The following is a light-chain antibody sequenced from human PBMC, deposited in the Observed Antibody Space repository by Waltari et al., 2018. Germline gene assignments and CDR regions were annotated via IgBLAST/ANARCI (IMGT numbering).Light chain of an antibody. V-gene: IGLV1-44*01. J-gene: IGLJ3*02. CDR3: AAWDDSLNAWV. CDR2: SDN. CDR1: SFNIGNNA. Sequence: QSVLPQAPSVSGTPGQRVTISCSGTSFNIGNNAVNWFQQLPGTAPKLLGDSDNQRPSGVPDRFSASKSGTSASLAISGLQSEDEADYYCAAWDDSLNAWVFGGGTKLT.